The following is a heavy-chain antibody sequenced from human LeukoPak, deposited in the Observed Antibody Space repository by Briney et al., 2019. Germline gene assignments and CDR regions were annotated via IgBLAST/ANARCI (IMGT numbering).Heavy chain of an antibody. D-gene: IGHD3-22*01. CDR1: GGSISSHY. J-gene: IGHJ4*02. CDR2: IYYSGST. CDR3: ARRSYYYDSSGFDFDY. Sequence: SETLSLTCSISGGSISSHYWNWIRQPPGKGLEWLGSIYYSGSTTYNPSLKSRVTISLDTSKNQFSLKLSSVTAADTAVYCCARRSYYYDSSGFDFDYWGQGTLVTVSS. V-gene: IGHV4-59*11.